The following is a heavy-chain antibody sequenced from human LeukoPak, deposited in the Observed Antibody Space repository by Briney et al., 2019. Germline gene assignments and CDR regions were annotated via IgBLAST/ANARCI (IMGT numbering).Heavy chain of an antibody. V-gene: IGHV3-7*01. CDR2: IKEDGSLK. Sequence: PGGSLRLSCAASGFTFSNYWMTWVRLAPGKGLEWVANIKEDGSLKYYVDSVKGRFTISRDNAKNSLYLQMNSLRDEDTAVYYCARDQKHGYTYGYPLDYWGQGTLVTVSS. D-gene: IGHD5-18*01. CDR3: ARDQKHGYTYGYPLDY. J-gene: IGHJ4*02. CDR1: GFTFSNYW.